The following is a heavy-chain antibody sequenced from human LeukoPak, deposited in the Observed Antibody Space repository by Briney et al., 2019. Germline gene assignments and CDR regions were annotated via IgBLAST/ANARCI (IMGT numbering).Heavy chain of an antibody. CDR2: ISSSSSYI. CDR3: ARVDQRDAYNLNYFDY. CDR1: GFTVSSYY. J-gene: IGHJ4*02. Sequence: GGSLRLSCAASGFTVSSYYMSWVRQAPGKGLEWVSSISSSSSYIYYADSVKGRFTISRDNAKNSLYLQVNSLRAEDTAVYYCARVDQRDAYNLNYFDYWGQGTLVTVSS. D-gene: IGHD5-24*01. V-gene: IGHV3-21*01.